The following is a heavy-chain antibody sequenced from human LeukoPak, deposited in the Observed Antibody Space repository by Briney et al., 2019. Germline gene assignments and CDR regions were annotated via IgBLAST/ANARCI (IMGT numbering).Heavy chain of an antibody. J-gene: IGHJ4*02. V-gene: IGHV4-34*01. CDR1: GFTFSSYG. CDR3: ASASSGYGSGSYYFDY. Sequence: PGGSLRLSCAASGFTFSSYGMSWIRQPPGKGLEWIGEINHSGSTNYNPSLRSRVTISVDTSKNQFSLKLSSVTAADTAVYYCASASSGYGSGSYYFDYWGQGTLVTVSS. CDR2: INHSGST. D-gene: IGHD3-10*01.